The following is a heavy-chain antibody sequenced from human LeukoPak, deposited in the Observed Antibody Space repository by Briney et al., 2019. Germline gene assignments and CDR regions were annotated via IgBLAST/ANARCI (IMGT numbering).Heavy chain of an antibody. CDR2: IYYSGGT. CDR1: GGSISSYY. V-gene: IGHV4-59*12. D-gene: IGHD2-15*01. Sequence: SETLSLTCTVSGGSISSYYWSWIRQPPGKGLGWIGYIYYSGGTNYNPSLKSRVTISVDTSKNQFSLKLSSVTAADTAVYYCARGLRDIVEKYYFDYWGQGTLVTVSS. J-gene: IGHJ4*02. CDR3: ARGLRDIVEKYYFDY.